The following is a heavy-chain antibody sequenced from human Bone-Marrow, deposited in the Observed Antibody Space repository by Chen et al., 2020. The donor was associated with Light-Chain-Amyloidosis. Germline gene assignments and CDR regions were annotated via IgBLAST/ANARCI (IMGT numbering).Heavy chain of an antibody. J-gene: IGHJ4*02. CDR2: ISWNSGSI. D-gene: IGHD2-2*02. V-gene: IGHV3-9*01. CDR3: AKAIVPAAIGYFDY. Sequence: EVQLVESGGGLVQPGRSLRLSCAASGFTFDAYAMHWVRQAPGKGLEWVSGISWNSGSIGYADSVKGRFTISRDNAKNSLYLQMNSLRAEDTALYYCAKAIVPAAIGYFDYWGQGTLVTVSS. CDR1: GFTFDAYA.